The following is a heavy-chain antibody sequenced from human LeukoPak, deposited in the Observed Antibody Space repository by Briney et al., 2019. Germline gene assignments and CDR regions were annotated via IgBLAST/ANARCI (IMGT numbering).Heavy chain of an antibody. Sequence: PSETLSLTCTVYGGSFIGYYWGSIRQPPGKGLEWIGSIYYSGSTYYNPSLKSRVTISVDTSKNQFSLKLSSVTAADTAVYYCARHYPNYDILTGYYTTNWFDPWGQGTLVTVSS. CDR2: IYYSGST. J-gene: IGHJ5*02. D-gene: IGHD3-9*01. CDR3: ARHYPNYDILTGYYTTNWFDP. CDR1: GGSFIGYY. V-gene: IGHV4-39*01.